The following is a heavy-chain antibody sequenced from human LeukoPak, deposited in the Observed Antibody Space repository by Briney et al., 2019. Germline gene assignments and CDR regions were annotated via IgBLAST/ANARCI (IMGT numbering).Heavy chain of an antibody. J-gene: IGHJ3*02. CDR1: GGTFSSYHLY. D-gene: IGHD7-27*01. CDR3: ARLFTGGEAFNI. CDR2: VYYSRSS. V-gene: IGHV4-30-4*08. Sequence: SESLSLSCNVSGGTFSSYHLYWSRIRQPPGKGLVWIRCVYYSRSSYYTPYLKTRVTISVDTSKNQFSLKLTTVTAADMAVYYCARLFTGGEAFNIWGQGTIVTVHS.